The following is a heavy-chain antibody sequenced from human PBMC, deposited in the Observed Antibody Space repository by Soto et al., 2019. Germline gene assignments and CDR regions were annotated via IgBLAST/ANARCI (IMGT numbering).Heavy chain of an antibody. J-gene: IGHJ4*02. CDR2: ISGSGGST. CDR1: GFTFSSYA. CDR3: ARAGGTTVTGLWHFDS. V-gene: IGHV3-23*01. Sequence: GGSLRLSCAASGFTFSSYAMSWVRQAPGKGLEWVSGISGSGGSTYYADSVKGRFTISRDNSKNTLYLQMNSLRAEDTAVYYCARAGGTTVTGLWHFDSWGQGTLVTVSS. D-gene: IGHD4-17*01.